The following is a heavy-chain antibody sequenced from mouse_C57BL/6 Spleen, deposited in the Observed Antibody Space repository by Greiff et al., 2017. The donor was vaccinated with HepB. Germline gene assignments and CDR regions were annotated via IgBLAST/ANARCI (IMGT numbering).Heavy chain of an antibody. D-gene: IGHD1-3*01. Sequence: DVQLQESGGGLVKPGGSLKLSCAASGFTFSDYGMHWVRQAPEKGLEWVAYISSGSSTIYYADTVKGRFTISRDNAKNTLFLQMTSLRSEDTAMYYCARSGGFDYWGQGTPLTVSS. V-gene: IGHV5-17*01. CDR2: ISSGSSTI. J-gene: IGHJ2*01. CDR3: ARSGGFDY. CDR1: GFTFSDYG.